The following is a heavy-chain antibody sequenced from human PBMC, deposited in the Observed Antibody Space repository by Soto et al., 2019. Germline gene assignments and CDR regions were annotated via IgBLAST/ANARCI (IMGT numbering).Heavy chain of an antibody. CDR2: MNPNSGNT. J-gene: IGHJ4*02. D-gene: IGHD6-13*01. CDR1: GYTFTSYD. Sequence: QVQLVQSGAEVKKPGASVKVSCKASGYTFTSYDINWVRQATGQGLEWMGWMNPNSGNTGTAQKFQGRFTMTRTTSETTAYMELSGLRSGDTATYYCAREVGSSIDYWGQRTLVTVPS. CDR3: AREVGSSIDY. V-gene: IGHV1-8*01.